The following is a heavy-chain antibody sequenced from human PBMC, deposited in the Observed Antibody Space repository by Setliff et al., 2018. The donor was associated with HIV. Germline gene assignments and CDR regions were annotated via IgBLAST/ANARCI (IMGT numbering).Heavy chain of an antibody. CDR2: ISTYNGNT. CDR3: ARDLPTLLSSSWAY. Sequence: GASVKVSCKASGYTFTSSGISWVRQAPGQGLEWMGWISTYNGNTNYAQKLQGRVTMTTDTSTTTAYMELRSLKSDDTAIYFCARDLPTLLSSSWAYWGQGTLVTVSS. V-gene: IGHV1-18*01. D-gene: IGHD6-13*01. J-gene: IGHJ4*02. CDR1: GYTFTSSG.